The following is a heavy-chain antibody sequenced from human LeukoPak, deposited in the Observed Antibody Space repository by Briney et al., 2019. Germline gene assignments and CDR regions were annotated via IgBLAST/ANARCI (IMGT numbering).Heavy chain of an antibody. J-gene: IGHJ6*03. CDR1: GGSISSSSYY. CDR2: IYYSGST. CDR3: ARAVRGVRGVIGSYYYYYYMDV. V-gene: IGHV4-39*07. D-gene: IGHD3-10*01. Sequence: PSETLSLTCTVSGGSISSSSYYWGWIRQPPGKGLEWIGSIYYSGSTYYNPSLKSRVTISVDTSKNQFSLKLSSVTAADTAVYYCARAVRGVRGVIGSYYYYYYMDVWGKGTTVTISS.